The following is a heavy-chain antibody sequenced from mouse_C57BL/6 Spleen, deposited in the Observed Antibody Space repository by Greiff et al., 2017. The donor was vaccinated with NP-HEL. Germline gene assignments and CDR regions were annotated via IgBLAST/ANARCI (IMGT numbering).Heavy chain of an antibody. J-gene: IGHJ2*01. CDR1: GYTFTSYW. V-gene: IGHV1-50*01. CDR2: IDPSDSYT. Sequence: QVQLQQPGAELVKPGASVKLSCKASGYTFTSYWMQWVKQRPGQGLEWIGEIDPSDSYTNYNQKFKGKATLTVDTSSSTAYMQLSSLTSEDSAVYYCARGHGSSYEGYWGQGTTLTVSS. D-gene: IGHD1-1*01. CDR3: ARGHGSSYEGY.